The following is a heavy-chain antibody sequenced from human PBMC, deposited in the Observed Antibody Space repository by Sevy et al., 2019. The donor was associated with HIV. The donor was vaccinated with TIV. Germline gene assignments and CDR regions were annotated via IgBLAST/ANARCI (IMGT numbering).Heavy chain of an antibody. CDR3: ARARSRYCSSTSCYWV. CDR1: GFTFGNFW. Sequence: GGSLRLSCASSGFTFGNFWMSWVRQAPGKGLEWVANTKQDGSEKYYVDSVKGRFTISRDNSKNTLYLQMGSLRAEDMAVYYCARARSRYCSSTSCYWVWGQGTMVTVSS. CDR2: TKQDGSEK. V-gene: IGHV3-7*01. J-gene: IGHJ3*01. D-gene: IGHD2-2*01.